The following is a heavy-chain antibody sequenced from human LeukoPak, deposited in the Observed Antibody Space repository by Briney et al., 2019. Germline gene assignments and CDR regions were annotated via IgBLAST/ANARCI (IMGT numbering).Heavy chain of an antibody. J-gene: IGHJ4*02. CDR1: AFTVSSYW. D-gene: IGHD5-18*01. CDR2: IKQDGSEK. Sequence: PGGCLRPAWAAAAFTVSSYWISWGRQAPRRGPEWVANIKQDGSEKYYVDSVKGRFTISRDNAKNSLYLQMNSLRAEDTAVYYCARSRYSYGVYLDYWGQGTLVTVSS. CDR3: ARSRYSYGVYLDY. V-gene: IGHV3-7*01.